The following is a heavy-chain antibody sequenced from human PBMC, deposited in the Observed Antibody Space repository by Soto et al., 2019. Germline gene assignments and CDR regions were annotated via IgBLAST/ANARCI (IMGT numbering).Heavy chain of an antibody. V-gene: IGHV1-69*13. D-gene: IGHD3-22*01. CDR1: GGTFSSYA. Sequence: ASVKVSCKASGGTFSSYAISWVRQAPGQGLEWMGGIIPIFGTANYAQKFQGRVTITADESTSTAYMELSSLRSEDTAVYYCARHYYDSSGYQPYYFDYWGQGTLVTVSS. J-gene: IGHJ4*02. CDR3: ARHYYDSSGYQPYYFDY. CDR2: IIPIFGTA.